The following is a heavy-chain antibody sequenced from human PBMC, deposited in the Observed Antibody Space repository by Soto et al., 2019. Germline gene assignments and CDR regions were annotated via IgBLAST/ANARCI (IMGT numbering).Heavy chain of an antibody. D-gene: IGHD6-13*01. CDR3: ARTNRLYSSSSWTYYYYYGMDV. CDR1: GGSFSGYY. J-gene: IGHJ6*02. V-gene: IGHV4-34*01. CDR2: INHSGST. Sequence: SETLSLTCAVYGGSFSGYYWSWIRQPPGKGLEWIGEINHSGSTNYNPSLKSRVTISVDTSKNQFSLKPSSVTAADTAVYYCARTNRLYSSSSWTYYYYYGMDVWGQGTTVTVSS.